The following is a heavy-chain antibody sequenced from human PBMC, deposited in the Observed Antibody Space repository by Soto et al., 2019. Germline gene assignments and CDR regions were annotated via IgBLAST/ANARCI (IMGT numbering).Heavy chain of an antibody. CDR1: GFTVSSNY. V-gene: IGHV3-53*02. Sequence: EVQVVETGGGLIQPGGSLRLSCAVSGFTVSSNYMSWVRQPPGKGPEWVSDIYSGGSTYYADSVKGRFTISRDNSKNTLYLQRNILRAEDTAVYYCARERDGHNPNWFDLWGQGTLVTVSS. J-gene: IGHJ5*02. CDR2: IYSGGST. D-gene: IGHD2-8*01. CDR3: ARERDGHNPNWFDL.